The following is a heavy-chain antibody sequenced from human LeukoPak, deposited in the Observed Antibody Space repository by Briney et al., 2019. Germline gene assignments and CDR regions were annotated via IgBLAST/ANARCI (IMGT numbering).Heavy chain of an antibody. CDR3: ARDYRSIAAAGTVQYYYYYGMDV. V-gene: IGHV1-18*01. D-gene: IGHD6-13*01. J-gene: IGHJ6*02. CDR1: GYTFTSYG. Sequence: GASVKVSCKASGYTFTSYGISWVRQAPGQGLEWMGWISAYNGNTNYAQKLQGRVTMTTDTSTSTAYMELRCLRSDDTAVYYCARDYRSIAAAGTVQYYYYYGMDVWGQGTTVTVSS. CDR2: ISAYNGNT.